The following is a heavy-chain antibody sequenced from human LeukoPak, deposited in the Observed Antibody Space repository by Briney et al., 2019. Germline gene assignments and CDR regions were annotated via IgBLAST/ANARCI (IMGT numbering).Heavy chain of an antibody. D-gene: IGHD6-19*01. V-gene: IGHV1-69*06. CDR3: ASSGIAVAGPQGDYYYYMDV. J-gene: IGHJ6*03. CDR1: GGTFSGYA. Sequence: SVKVSCKASGGTFSGYAISWVRQAPGQGLEWMGGIIPIFGTANYAQKFQGRVTITADKSTSTAYMELSSLRSEDTAVYYCASSGIAVAGPQGDYYYYMDVWGKGTTVTVSS. CDR2: IIPIFGTA.